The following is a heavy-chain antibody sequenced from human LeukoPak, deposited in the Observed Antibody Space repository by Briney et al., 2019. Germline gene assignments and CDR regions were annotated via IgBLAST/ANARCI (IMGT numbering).Heavy chain of an antibody. V-gene: IGHV3-64D*06. CDR1: GFTFSRYA. Sequence: GGSLRLSCSASGFTFSRYAMHWVRQAPGKGLEYVSAISSNGGSTYYADSVKGRFTISRDNSKNTLYLQVSSLRAEDTAVYFCVRGYSLGPYGMDVWGQGTTVTVSS. D-gene: IGHD2-15*01. CDR2: ISSNGGST. J-gene: IGHJ6*02. CDR3: VRGYSLGPYGMDV.